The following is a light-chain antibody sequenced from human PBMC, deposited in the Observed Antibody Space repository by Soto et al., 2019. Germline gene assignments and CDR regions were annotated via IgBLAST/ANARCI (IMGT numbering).Light chain of an antibody. Sequence: QSVLTQPPSVSGAPGQRVTISCTGSSSNIGAGYDVHWYQQLPGTAPKLLIYANNNRPSGVPDRFSGSKSVTSASLAITGLQAKDEADYYCQSYDSSLSGSRVFGTGTKLTVL. CDR1: SSNIGAGYD. CDR3: QSYDSSLSGSRV. CDR2: ANN. J-gene: IGLJ1*01. V-gene: IGLV1-40*01.